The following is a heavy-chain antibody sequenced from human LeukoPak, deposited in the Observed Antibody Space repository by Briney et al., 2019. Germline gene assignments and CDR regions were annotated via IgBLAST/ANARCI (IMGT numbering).Heavy chain of an antibody. Sequence: SETLSLTCTVSGGSISGSSYYWGWIRQPPGKGLEWIGSIYYSGSTYYNPSLKSRVTISVDTSKNQFSLKLSSVTAADTAVYYCASLYYDILTGYYALYFDYWGQETLVTVSS. D-gene: IGHD3-9*01. CDR1: GGSISGSSYY. CDR2: IYYSGST. J-gene: IGHJ4*02. V-gene: IGHV4-39*01. CDR3: ASLYYDILTGYYALYFDY.